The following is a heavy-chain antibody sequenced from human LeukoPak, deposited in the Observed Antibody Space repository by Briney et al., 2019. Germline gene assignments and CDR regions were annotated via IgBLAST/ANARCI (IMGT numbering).Heavy chain of an antibody. Sequence: GGSLRLSCAASEFSVGSNYMTWVRQPPGKGLEWVSLIYSGGSTYYADSVKGRFTISRDNSKKTLYLQMTSLRAEDRAVYSCWRGPNCYHDDGGQGTLVTVSS. CDR3: WRGPNCYHDD. J-gene: IGHJ4*02. D-gene: IGHD2-21*01. CDR1: EFSVGSNY. V-gene: IGHV3-66*01. CDR2: IYSGGST.